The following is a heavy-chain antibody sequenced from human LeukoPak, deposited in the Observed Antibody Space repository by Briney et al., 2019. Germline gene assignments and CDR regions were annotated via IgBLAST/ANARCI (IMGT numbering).Heavy chain of an antibody. Sequence: GGSLRLSCAASGFTFSSYAMSWVRQAPGKGVEWVSTISGTGSSTYYADSVKGRFTISRDNSKNTLYLQMSSLRAEDTAVYYCAKGGGYSSVGYWGQGILVTVSS. V-gene: IGHV3-23*01. J-gene: IGHJ4*02. CDR3: AKGGGYSSVGY. CDR1: GFTFSSYA. CDR2: ISGTGSST. D-gene: IGHD6-25*01.